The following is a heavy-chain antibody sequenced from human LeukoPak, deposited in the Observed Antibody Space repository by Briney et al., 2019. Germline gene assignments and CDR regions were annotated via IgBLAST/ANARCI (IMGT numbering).Heavy chain of an antibody. D-gene: IGHD3-16*01. V-gene: IGHV4-38-2*01. CDR1: GHSISSGYY. J-gene: IGHJ4*02. CDR3: ARLNYLWGSEDY. CDR2: NYHSGST. Sequence: SETLSLTCAVSGHSISSGYYWGWIRQPPGKGLEWIANNYHSGSTYYNPLLKSRITISVDTSKKQFSLKLNSVTAADTAVYYCARLNYLWGSEDYRGQGTLVTVSS.